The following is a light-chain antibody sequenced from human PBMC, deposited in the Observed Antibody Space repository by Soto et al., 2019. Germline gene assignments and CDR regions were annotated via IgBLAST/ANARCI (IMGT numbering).Light chain of an antibody. J-gene: IGKJ2*02. Sequence: DIQMTQSPSTLSASVGDRVTISCRASQSISTWLAWYQQKPGKAPTLLIYDASTWVSGVPSRFSGSGSGTEFTLNISSLQPDDFENNYSQQGTFGQGTKLEIK. CDR1: QSISTW. V-gene: IGKV1-5*01. CDR3: QQGT. CDR2: DAS.